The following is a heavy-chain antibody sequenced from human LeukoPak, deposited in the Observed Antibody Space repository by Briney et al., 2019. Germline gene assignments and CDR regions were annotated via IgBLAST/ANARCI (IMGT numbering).Heavy chain of an antibody. CDR3: ARVWTSSWYGSDY. J-gene: IGHJ4*02. D-gene: IGHD6-13*01. CDR2: FDPEDGET. V-gene: IGHV1-24*01. CDR1: GYTLIDLS. Sequence: ASVEVSCKVSGYTLIDLSMHWVRQAPGKGLEWMGGFDPEDGETVYAQKFQGRVTMTEDTSTDTAYMELSSLTSEDTAVYYCARVWTSSWYGSDYWGQGTLVTVSS.